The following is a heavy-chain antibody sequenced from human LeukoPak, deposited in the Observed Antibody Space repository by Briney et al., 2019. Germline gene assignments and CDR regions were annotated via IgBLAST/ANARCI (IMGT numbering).Heavy chain of an antibody. CDR3: ARRIAVAGIFDY. CDR1: GGSISSYY. Sequence: SETLSLTCTVSGGSISSYYWSWIRQPPGKGLEWIGYIYYSGSTNYNPSLKSRVTISLDTSRNQFSLKLSSATAADTAVYYCARRIAVAGIFDYWGQGTLVTVSS. V-gene: IGHV4-59*01. D-gene: IGHD6-19*01. J-gene: IGHJ4*02. CDR2: IYYSGST.